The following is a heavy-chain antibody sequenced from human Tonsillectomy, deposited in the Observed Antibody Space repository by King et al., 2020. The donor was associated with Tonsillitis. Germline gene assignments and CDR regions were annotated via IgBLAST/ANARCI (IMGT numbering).Heavy chain of an antibody. CDR1: GGTFSSYA. CDR2: IIPIFGTA. D-gene: IGHD2-2*01. CDR3: ARTPDYDIVVVPAALRWFDP. J-gene: IGHJ5*02. Sequence: QLVQSGAEVKKPGSSVKVSCKASGGTFSSYAISWVRQAPGQGLEWMGGIIPIFGTANYAQKFQGRVTITADEATSTAYMELSSLRSEDTAVYYCARTPDYDIVVVPAALRWFDPWGQGTLVTVSS. V-gene: IGHV1-69*01.